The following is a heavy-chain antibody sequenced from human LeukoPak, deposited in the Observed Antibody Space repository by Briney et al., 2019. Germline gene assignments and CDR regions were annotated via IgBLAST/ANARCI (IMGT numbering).Heavy chain of an antibody. CDR1: GDSMNSSSFY. CDR3: ARLPRGLIRSY. CDR2: IYHGGST. J-gene: IGHJ4*02. V-gene: IGHV4-39*01. D-gene: IGHD3-16*01. Sequence: PSETLSLTCTVSGDSMNSSSFYWGWIRQPPGKGLEWIGTIYHGGSTDSYKSSLKSRVTISVDTSNNQFSLTMASVTAADTAVYYCARLPRGLIRSYWGQGTLVTVSS.